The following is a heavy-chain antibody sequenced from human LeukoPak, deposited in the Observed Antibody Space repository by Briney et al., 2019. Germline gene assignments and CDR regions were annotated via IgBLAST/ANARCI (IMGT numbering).Heavy chain of an antibody. D-gene: IGHD3-9*01. V-gene: IGHV3-11*04. Sequence: GGSLRLSCAASGFTFSDYYMSWIRQAPGKGLEWVSYISSSSSTIYYADSVKGRFTISRDNAKNSLYLQMDSLRAEDTAVYYCARDPPTYYDILTADYWGQGTLVTVSS. J-gene: IGHJ4*02. CDR2: ISSSSSTI. CDR1: GFTFSDYY. CDR3: ARDPPTYYDILTADY.